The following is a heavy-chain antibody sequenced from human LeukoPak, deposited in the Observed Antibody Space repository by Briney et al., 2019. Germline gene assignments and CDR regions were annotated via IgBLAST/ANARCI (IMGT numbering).Heavy chain of an antibody. CDR1: GGSVDTYY. D-gene: IGHD5-24*01. V-gene: IGHV4-59*02. Sequence: PSETLSLTCTVSGGSVDTYYWSWIRQPLGKELEWIGYIHYSGSTNYNPSLKSRVSISVDTSKNLFSLKLNSVTAADTAVYYCARDIGDDYTNWFDPWGQGTLVTVSS. J-gene: IGHJ5*02. CDR2: IHYSGST. CDR3: ARDIGDDYTNWFDP.